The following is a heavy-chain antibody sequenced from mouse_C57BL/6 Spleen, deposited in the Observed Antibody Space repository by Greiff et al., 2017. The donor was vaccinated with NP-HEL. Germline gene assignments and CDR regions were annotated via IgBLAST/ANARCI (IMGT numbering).Heavy chain of an antibody. V-gene: IGHV5-17*01. J-gene: IGHJ1*03. CDR2: ISSGSSTI. CDR3: ARNYGPYWYFDV. D-gene: IGHD1-1*01. CDR1: GFTFSDYG. Sequence: EVKLMESGGGLVKPGGSLKLSCAASGFTFSDYGMHWVRQAPEKGLEWVAYISSGSSTIYYADTVKGRFTISRDNAKNTLFLQMTSLRSEDTAMYYCARNYGPYWYFDVWGTGTTVTVSS.